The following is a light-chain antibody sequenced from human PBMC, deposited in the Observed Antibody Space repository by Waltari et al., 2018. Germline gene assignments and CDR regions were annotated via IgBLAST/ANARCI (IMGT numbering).Light chain of an antibody. J-gene: IGLJ3*02. CDR1: SSNIGTNP. CDR2: DNN. V-gene: IGLV1-51*01. CDR3: GTWDNSLRVWV. Sequence: QSVLTQPPSVSAAPGQKVTIPCSGSSSNIGTNPVCWYQQLPGTAPKLFINDNNSLPPGIPDRFSGSKSATSATLGITGLQTGDEADYCCGTWDNSLRVWVFGGGTKLTVL.